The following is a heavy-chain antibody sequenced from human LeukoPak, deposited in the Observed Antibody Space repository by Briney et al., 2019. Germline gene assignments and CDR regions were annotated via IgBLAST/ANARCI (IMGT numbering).Heavy chain of an antibody. D-gene: IGHD3-10*01. J-gene: IGHJ4*02. CDR2: MNPNSGDT. Sequence: ASVKVSCKASGYSFTTYHINWVRQASGQGLEWMGWMNPNSGDTGYAQKFQGRVTITRNTSTRTAYMEVSSLKSEDTAVYYCARAYYYGSGNYYFFDYWGRGTLVTVSS. CDR3: ARAYYYGSGNYYFFDY. CDR1: GYSFTTYH. V-gene: IGHV1-8*03.